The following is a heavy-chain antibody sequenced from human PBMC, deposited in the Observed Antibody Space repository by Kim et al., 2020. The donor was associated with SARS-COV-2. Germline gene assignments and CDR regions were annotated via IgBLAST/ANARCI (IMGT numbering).Heavy chain of an antibody. CDR2: ISWNSGSI. CDR1: GFTFDDYA. J-gene: IGHJ5*02. V-gene: IGHV3-9*01. CDR3: AKDREPIAVAGTSFGFDP. Sequence: GGSLRLSCAASGFTFDDYAMHWVRQAPGKGLEWVSGISWNSGSIGYADSVKGRFTISRDNAKNSLYLQMNSLRAEDTALYYCAKDREPIAVAGTSFGFDPWGQGTLVTVSS. D-gene: IGHD6-19*01.